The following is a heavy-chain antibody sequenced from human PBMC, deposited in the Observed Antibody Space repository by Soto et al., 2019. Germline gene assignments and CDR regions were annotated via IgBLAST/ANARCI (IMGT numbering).Heavy chain of an antibody. CDR1: GFTVSSNY. J-gene: IGHJ6*02. CDR2: IYSGGST. D-gene: IGHD3-10*01. Sequence: EVQMVESGGGLVQPGGSLRLSCAASGFTVSSNYMSWVRQAPGKGLEWVSVIYSGGSTYYADSVKGRFTISRHNSKNKLYLQMNSLRAEDTAVYYCARGTNYYGSGVGGRMDVWGQGTTVTVSS. V-gene: IGHV3-53*04. CDR3: ARGTNYYGSGVGGRMDV.